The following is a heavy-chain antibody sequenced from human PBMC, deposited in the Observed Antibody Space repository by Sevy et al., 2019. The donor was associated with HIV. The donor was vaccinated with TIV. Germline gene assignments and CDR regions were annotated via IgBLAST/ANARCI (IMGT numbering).Heavy chain of an antibody. D-gene: IGHD6-19*01. CDR3: AKAENRPYSSGWYDY. V-gene: IGHV3-9*01. Sequence: GGSLRLSCAASGFTFDDYAMHWVRQAPGKGLEWVSGISWHSANIGYADSVKGRFTISRDNAKNSLYLQMSSLRAEDTALYYCAKAENRPYSSGWYDYWGQGTLVTVSS. CDR2: ISWHSANI. J-gene: IGHJ4*02. CDR1: GFTFDDYA.